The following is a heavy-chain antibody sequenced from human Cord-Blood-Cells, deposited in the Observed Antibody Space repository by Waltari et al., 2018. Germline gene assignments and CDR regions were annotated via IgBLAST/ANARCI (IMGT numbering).Heavy chain of an antibody. D-gene: IGHD3-3*01. V-gene: IGHV5-51*01. CDR2: IYPGGSDT. Sequence: EVQLVQSGAEVKKPGESLKISCKGSGYSFTSYWIGWVRQMPGKGLGWMGIIYPGGSDTRYSPSFQGQVTIAADKSISTAYLQWSSLKASDTAMYYCARLGSYYDFWSGLLNWFDPWGQGTLVTVSS. CDR3: ARLGSYYDFWSGLLNWFDP. J-gene: IGHJ5*02. CDR1: GYSFTSYW.